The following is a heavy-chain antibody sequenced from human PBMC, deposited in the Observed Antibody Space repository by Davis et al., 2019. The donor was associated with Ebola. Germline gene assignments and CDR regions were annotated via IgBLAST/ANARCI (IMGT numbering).Heavy chain of an antibody. J-gene: IGHJ6*02. V-gene: IGHV3-30*18. CDR1: GFTFSSYW. CDR3: AKGGDMDV. Sequence: GGSLRLSCAASGFTFSSYWMSWVRQAPGKGLAWVAIMSSAGTYKSYADSVKGRFTIYRDDSKNTLYLQLSSLRPEDTGVYYCAKGGDMDVWGQGTTVTVSS. CDR2: MSSAGTYK. D-gene: IGHD3-16*01.